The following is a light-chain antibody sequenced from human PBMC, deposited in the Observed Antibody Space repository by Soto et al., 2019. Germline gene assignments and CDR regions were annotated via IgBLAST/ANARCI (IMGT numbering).Light chain of an antibody. CDR2: VTS. V-gene: IGKV1-9*01. CDR3: QQLSLNPLT. J-gene: IGKJ4*01. CDR1: QGISNY. Sequence: IQLTQSPSSVSASVGDRVTLTCRASQGISNYFAWYQQKPGQAPKLLIYVTSTLQTGVPSRFSGGRSGADFTLTISSLQPEDSATYYCQQLSLNPLTFGGGTKVDIK.